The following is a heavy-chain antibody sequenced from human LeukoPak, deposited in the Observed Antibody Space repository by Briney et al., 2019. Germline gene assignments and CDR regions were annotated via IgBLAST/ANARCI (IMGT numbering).Heavy chain of an antibody. CDR2: ISGSGGST. V-gene: IGHV3-23*01. J-gene: IGHJ4*02. Sequence: GGSLRLSCAASGFTFSSYAMSWVRQAPGKGLAWVSAISGSGGSTYYADSLKGRFTVSRDNSKNTLSLQMNSLRAEDTAVYYCAKDPGVVPAHYFDYWGQGILVTVSS. D-gene: IGHD2-2*01. CDR1: GFTFSSYA. CDR3: AKDPGVVPAHYFDY.